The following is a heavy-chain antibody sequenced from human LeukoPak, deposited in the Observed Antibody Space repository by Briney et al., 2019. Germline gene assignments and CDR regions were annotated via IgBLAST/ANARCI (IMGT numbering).Heavy chain of an antibody. Sequence: GGSLRLSCAASGFTFSSYAMSWVRQAPGRGLEWVSSISSSSSYIIYADSVRGRFTISRDNAKNSLNLQMNSLRAEDTAVYYCAGERPRYGMDVWGQGTTVTVSS. V-gene: IGHV3-21*01. CDR3: AGERPRYGMDV. CDR1: GFTFSSYA. CDR2: ISSSSSYI. J-gene: IGHJ6*02.